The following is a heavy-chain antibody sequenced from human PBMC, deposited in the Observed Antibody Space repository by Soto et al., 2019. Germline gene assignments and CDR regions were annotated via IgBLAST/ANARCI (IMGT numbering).Heavy chain of an antibody. CDR2: ISSGGSSI. J-gene: IGHJ4*02. D-gene: IGHD3-10*01. CDR1: GFTFRDYY. CDR3: ASLAIGTIIRGAPDF. V-gene: IGHV3-11*01. Sequence: QVQLVESGGGLVKPGGSLRLSCAASGFTFRDYYMTWIRQAPGKGLEWVSYISSGGSSIYYADSVKGRFTISRDNAKNSLYLQMNSLRAEDTAMYYCASLAIGTIIRGAPDFWGQGTLVTVSS.